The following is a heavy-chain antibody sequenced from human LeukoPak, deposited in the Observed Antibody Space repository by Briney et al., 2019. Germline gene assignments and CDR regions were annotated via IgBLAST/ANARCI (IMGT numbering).Heavy chain of an antibody. J-gene: IGHJ4*02. CDR1: GFTFSTYS. CDR2: INSNGRTT. CDR3: ARDQNRLPDY. D-gene: IGHD1-14*01. Sequence: GGSLRLSCAASGFTFSTYSMNWVRQAPGKGLEWVSYINSNGRTTYYADSVKGRFTISRDNAKNSLYLQMNSLRAEDTAVYYCARDQNRLPDYWGQGTLVTVSS. V-gene: IGHV3-48*04.